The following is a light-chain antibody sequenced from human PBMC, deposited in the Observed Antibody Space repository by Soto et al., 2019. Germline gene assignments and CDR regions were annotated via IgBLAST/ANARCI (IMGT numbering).Light chain of an antibody. Sequence: GDRVTISCRASQNIGTWLAWYQQKPGKAPNLLIYEASTLETGVPSRFSGGGSGTQFTLTITGLQPDDVATYYCQQYNSFYTFGQGTKVDIK. J-gene: IGKJ2*01. V-gene: IGKV1-5*01. CDR3: QQYNSFYT. CDR2: EAS. CDR1: QNIGTW.